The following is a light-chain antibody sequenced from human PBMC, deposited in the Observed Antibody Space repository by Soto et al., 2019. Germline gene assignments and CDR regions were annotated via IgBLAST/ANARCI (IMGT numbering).Light chain of an antibody. V-gene: IGKV1-5*03. J-gene: IGKJ1*01. Sequence: DIQRTHAPWTLSASVGDRVTITCRASQSLSGWLAWYQQEPGKAPNLLIYMASTLASGVPSRFSGSGSGTEFTLTISSLQPDDFATYYCQHYNGYSWTFGQGTKVDIK. CDR3: QHYNGYSWT. CDR2: MAS. CDR1: QSLSGW.